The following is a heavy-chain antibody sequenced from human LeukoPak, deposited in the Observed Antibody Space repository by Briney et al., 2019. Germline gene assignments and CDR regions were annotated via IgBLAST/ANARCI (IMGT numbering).Heavy chain of an antibody. Sequence: ASVTVSCKASGYTFTGYYMHWVRQAPGQGLEWMGWINPNSGGTNYAQKFHGRVTMTRDTSISTAYMDLTRLKSDDTAVYYCARAAAGTANWFDPWGQGTLVTVSS. J-gene: IGHJ5*02. CDR1: GYTFTGYY. CDR2: INPNSGGT. CDR3: ARAAAGTANWFDP. D-gene: IGHD6-13*01. V-gene: IGHV1-2*02.